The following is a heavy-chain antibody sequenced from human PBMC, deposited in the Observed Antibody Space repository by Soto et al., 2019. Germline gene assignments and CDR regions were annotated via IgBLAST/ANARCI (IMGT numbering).Heavy chain of an antibody. Sequence: TSETLSLTCSVSGDSISSVAHYWAWIRQPPGKGLEWIGSLYYTGSTYYNPSLKSRVAMSIDTSKSQFSLNLRSTTAADTAVYYCVRNSTNKGWYYGWFDPGGHGPLVTVSS. D-gene: IGHD6-19*01. CDR1: GDSISSVAHY. V-gene: IGHV4-39*01. CDR3: VRNSTNKGWYYGWFDP. J-gene: IGHJ5*02. CDR2: LYYTGST.